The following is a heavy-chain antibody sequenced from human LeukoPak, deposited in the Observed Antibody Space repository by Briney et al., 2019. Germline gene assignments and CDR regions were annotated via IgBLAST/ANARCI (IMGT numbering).Heavy chain of an antibody. Sequence: PSETLSLTCAVYGGSFSGYYWSWIRQPPGKGLEWIGEINHSGSTNYNPSLKSRVTISVDTSKNQFSLKLSSVTAADTAVYYCARERPRYCSSTSCYTLGFDYWGQGTLVTVSS. CDR2: INHSGST. CDR3: ARERPRYCSSTSCYTLGFDY. D-gene: IGHD2-2*02. CDR1: GGSFSGYY. J-gene: IGHJ4*02. V-gene: IGHV4-34*01.